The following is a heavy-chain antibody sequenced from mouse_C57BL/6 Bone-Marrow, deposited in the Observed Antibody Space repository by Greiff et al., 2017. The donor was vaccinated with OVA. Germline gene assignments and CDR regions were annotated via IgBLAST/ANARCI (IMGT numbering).Heavy chain of an antibody. V-gene: IGHV7-1*01. CDR1: GFTFSDFY. Sequence: EVKVVESGGGLVQSGRSLRLSCATSGFTFSDFYMEWVRQAPGKGLEWIAASRNKANDYTTEYSASVKGRFIVSRDTSQSILYLQMNALRAEDTAIYYCARDAEFHWYFDVWGTGTTVTVSS. CDR2: SRNKANDYTT. CDR3: ARDAEFHWYFDV. J-gene: IGHJ1*03.